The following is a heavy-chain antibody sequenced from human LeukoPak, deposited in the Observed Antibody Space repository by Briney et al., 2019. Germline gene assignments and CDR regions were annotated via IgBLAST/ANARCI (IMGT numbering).Heavy chain of an antibody. J-gene: IGHJ4*02. Sequence: SETLSLTCTVSGGSISSSYFWSWIRQPPGKELEWIGYIYHGGSTNYNPSLKSRVTISADTSKNQLSLHLSSVTAADTAVYYCARVVVAAPDKYYFDYWGQGTLVTVSS. CDR1: GGSISSSYF. D-gene: IGHD2-15*01. CDR3: ARVVVAAPDKYYFDY. CDR2: IYHGGST. V-gene: IGHV4-61*01.